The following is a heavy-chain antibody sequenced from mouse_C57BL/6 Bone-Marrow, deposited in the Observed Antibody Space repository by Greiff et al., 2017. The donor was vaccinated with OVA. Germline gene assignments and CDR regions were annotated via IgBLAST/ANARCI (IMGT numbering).Heavy chain of an antibody. V-gene: IGHV5-17*01. Sequence: EVHLVESGGGLVKPGGSLKLSCAASGFTFSDYGMHWVRQAPEKGLEWVAYISSGSSTIYYADTVKGRFTISRENAKNTLFLQMTSLRSEDTAMYYCARGPITTVVASYYYAMDYWGQGTSVTVSS. CDR1: GFTFSDYG. CDR3: ARGPITTVVASYYYAMDY. D-gene: IGHD1-1*01. J-gene: IGHJ4*01. CDR2: ISSGSSTI.